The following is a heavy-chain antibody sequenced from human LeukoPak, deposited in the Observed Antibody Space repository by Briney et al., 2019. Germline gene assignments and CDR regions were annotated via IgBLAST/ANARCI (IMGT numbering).Heavy chain of an antibody. Sequence: PGGSLRLSCAASGFTFSSYEMNWVRQAPGKGLEWVSYITSSGSTIYYADSVKGRFTISRDNAKNSLYLQMNSLRAEDTAVYYCARVDIVVVPAAIVGSGYYYYYMDVWGKGTTVTVSS. CDR1: GFTFSSYE. J-gene: IGHJ6*03. CDR3: ARVDIVVVPAAIVGSGYYYYYMDV. V-gene: IGHV3-48*03. D-gene: IGHD2-2*02. CDR2: ITSSGSTI.